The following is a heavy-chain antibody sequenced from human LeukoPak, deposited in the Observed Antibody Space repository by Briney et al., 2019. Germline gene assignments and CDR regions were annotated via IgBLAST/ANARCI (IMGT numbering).Heavy chain of an antibody. J-gene: IGHJ3*02. D-gene: IGHD2-21*02. V-gene: IGHV7-4-1*02. CDR1: GYTFTSYA. CDR3: ARGIGCGGDCSDQDAFDI. CDR2: INTNTGNP. Sequence: ASVKVSCKASGYTFTSYAMNWVRQAPGQGLEWMGWINTNTGNPTYAQGFTGRFVFSLDTSVSTAYLQISSLKAEDTAAYYCARGIGCGGDCSDQDAFDIWGQGTMVTVSS.